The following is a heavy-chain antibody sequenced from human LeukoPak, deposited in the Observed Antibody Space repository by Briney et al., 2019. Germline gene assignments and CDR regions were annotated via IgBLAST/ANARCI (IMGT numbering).Heavy chain of an antibody. Sequence: GESLKISCKGSGYRFTSYWIGWVRQMPGKGLEWMGIIDPGDSETRYSPSSQGQVTISADKSISTAYLQWNSLKASDTAMYYCARQGIAVAGIDYWGQGTLLTVSS. CDR2: IDPGDSET. CDR1: GYRFTSYW. D-gene: IGHD6-19*01. J-gene: IGHJ4*01. CDR3: ARQGIAVAGIDY. V-gene: IGHV5-51*01.